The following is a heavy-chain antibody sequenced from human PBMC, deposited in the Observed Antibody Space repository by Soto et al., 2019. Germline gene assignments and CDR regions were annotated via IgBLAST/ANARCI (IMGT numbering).Heavy chain of an antibody. V-gene: IGHV3-23*01. CDR1: GFSLTNYD. Sequence: EVQLLESGGGLVQPGGSLRLSCAAAGFSLTNYDMSWVRQAPGKGLEWVSGTSGSGATTYYADSVRGRFTISRDNSKNTLYLQMDSLSAEDTAVYYCAKVLYTGGSNVFEPWGQGTLVTVSS. J-gene: IGHJ5*02. CDR3: AKVLYTGGSNVFEP. D-gene: IGHD2-8*02. CDR2: TSGSGATT.